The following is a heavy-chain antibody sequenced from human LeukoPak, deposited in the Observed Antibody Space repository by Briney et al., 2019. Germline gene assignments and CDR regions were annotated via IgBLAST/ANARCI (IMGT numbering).Heavy chain of an antibody. CDR2: IWYGGSNK. D-gene: IGHD3-22*01. CDR1: GFTFSSYG. V-gene: IGHV3-33*01. Sequence: PGRSLRLSCAASGFTFSSYGMHWVRQAPGKGLEWVAVIWYGGSNKYYADSVKGRFTISRDNSKNTLYLQMNSLRAEDTAVYYCARGVSLYSSGYRFVDYWGQGTLVTVSS. J-gene: IGHJ4*02. CDR3: ARGVSLYSSGYRFVDY.